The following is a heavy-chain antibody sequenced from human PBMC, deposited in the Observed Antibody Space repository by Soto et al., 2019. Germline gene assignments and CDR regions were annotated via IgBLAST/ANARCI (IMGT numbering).Heavy chain of an antibody. CDR3: ARWPPVAGISGFDP. Sequence: GGSLRLSCAASGFTFSSYWMHWVRQAPGKGLVWVARINGDGSYIDYADSVKGRFTISRDNAKSTLYPQMNSLRAEDTALYYCARWPPVAGISGFDPWGQGTLVTVSS. D-gene: IGHD6-19*01. J-gene: IGHJ5*02. CDR1: GFTFSSYW. CDR2: INGDGSYI. V-gene: IGHV3-74*01.